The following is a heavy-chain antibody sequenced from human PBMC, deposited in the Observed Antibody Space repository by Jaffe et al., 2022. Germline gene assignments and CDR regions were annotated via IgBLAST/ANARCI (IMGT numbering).Heavy chain of an antibody. V-gene: IGHV4-59*01. CDR2: IYYSGST. CDR1: GGSISSYY. D-gene: IGHD3-10*01. J-gene: IGHJ4*02. CDR3: ARGSYGSGNH. Sequence: QVQLQESGPGLVKPSETLSLTCTVSGGSISSYYWSWIRQPPGKGLEWIGYIYYSGSTNYNPSLKSRVTISVDTSKNQFSLKLSSVTAADTAVYYCARGSYGSGNHWGQGTLVTVSS.